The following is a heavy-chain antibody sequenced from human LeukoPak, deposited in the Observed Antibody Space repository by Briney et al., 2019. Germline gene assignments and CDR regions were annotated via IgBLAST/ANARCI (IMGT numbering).Heavy chain of an antibody. J-gene: IGHJ5*02. V-gene: IGHV5-51*07. CDR1: GYSFTSYW. D-gene: IGHD3-3*01. Sequence: GESLKISCKGSGYSFTSYWIGWVHQMPGKGLEWMGIIYPGDSDTRYSPSFQGQVTISADKSISTAYLQWSSLKASDTAMYYCARRHLEWSSDNWFDPWGQGTLVTVSS. CDR3: ARRHLEWSSDNWFDP. CDR2: IYPGDSDT.